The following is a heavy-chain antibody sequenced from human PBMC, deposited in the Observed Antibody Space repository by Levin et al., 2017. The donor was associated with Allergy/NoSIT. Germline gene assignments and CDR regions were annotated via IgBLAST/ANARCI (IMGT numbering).Heavy chain of an antibody. CDR2: IHPNSGGT. V-gene: IGHV1-2*02. CDR3: ATPLNPLGGNYDWGFGY. J-gene: IGHJ4*02. Sequence: GASVKVSCKASGYTFTDTYIHWVRQAPGQGLEWMGWIHPNSGGTKYVQKFQGRVTMTRDTSISTAYMELSRLRSDDTAVYFCATPLNPLGGNYDWGFGYWGQGTLVTVSS. CDR1: GYTFTDTY. D-gene: IGHD3-16*01.